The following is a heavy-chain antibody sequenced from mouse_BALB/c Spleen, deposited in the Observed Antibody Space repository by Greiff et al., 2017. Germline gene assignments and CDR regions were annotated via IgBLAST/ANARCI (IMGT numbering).Heavy chain of an antibody. CDR3: ARSDGSRDYYAMDD. D-gene: IGHD1-1*01. CDR2: ISSGSSTI. CDR1: GFTFSSFG. V-gene: IGHV5-17*02. Sequence: EVKLVESGGGLVQPGGSRKLSCAASGFTFSSFGMHWVRQAPEKGLEWVAYISSGSSTIYYADTVKGRFTISRDNPKNTLFLQMTSLRSEDTAMYYCARSDGSRDYYAMDDWGQGTSVTVSS. J-gene: IGHJ4*01.